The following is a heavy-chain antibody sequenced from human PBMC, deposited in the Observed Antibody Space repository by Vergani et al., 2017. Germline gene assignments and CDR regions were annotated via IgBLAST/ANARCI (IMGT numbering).Heavy chain of an antibody. CDR2: ISWNSGNI. J-gene: IGHJ6*03. V-gene: IGHV3-9*01. CDR1: GFTFDDYA. CDR3: AKDSRGYFYYFMDV. Sequence: EVQLVESGGGLVQPGRSLRLSCAASGFTFDDYAMHWVRQAPGKGLEWVSGISWNSGNIGYADSVKGRFTISRDNAKNSLYLQMNSLRAEDTAFYYCAKDSRGYFYYFMDVWGKGTTVTVSS.